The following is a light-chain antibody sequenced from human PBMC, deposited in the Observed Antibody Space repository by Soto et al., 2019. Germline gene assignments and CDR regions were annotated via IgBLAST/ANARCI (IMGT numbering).Light chain of an antibody. V-gene: IGLV2-14*01. Sequence: QSVRTQPAPVSGSPGQAITISCTGTSSDVGGYNYVSWFQQHPGKAPKLMIYNVSNRPSGVSNRFSGSKSGNTASLTISGLQAEDEGHYYCSSFTSTNTVLFGGGTKVTVL. CDR3: SSFTSTNTVL. CDR2: NVS. CDR1: SSDVGGYNY. J-gene: IGLJ2*01.